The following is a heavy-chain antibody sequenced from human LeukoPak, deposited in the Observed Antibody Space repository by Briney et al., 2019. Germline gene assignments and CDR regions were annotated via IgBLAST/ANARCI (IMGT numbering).Heavy chain of an antibody. CDR3: AKCDSSSPYYFDY. D-gene: IGHD6-6*01. V-gene: IGHV3-23*01. CDR1: GFTFSSYA. J-gene: IGHJ4*02. CDR2: ISGSGGST. Sequence: GGSLRLSCAASGFTFSSYAMSWVRQAPGKGLEWVSAISGSGGSTYYADSVKGRFTISRDNSKNTLYPQMNSLRAEDTAVYYCAKCDSSSPYYFDYWGQGTLVTVSS.